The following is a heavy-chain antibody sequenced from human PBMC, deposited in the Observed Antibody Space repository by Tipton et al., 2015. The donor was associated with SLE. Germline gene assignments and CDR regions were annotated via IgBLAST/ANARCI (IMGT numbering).Heavy chain of an antibody. Sequence: QVQLVQSGSELKKPGASVKISCTTSGYTFSNYALNWVRQAPGQGLEWMGWINTNTGIPSYAQGFTGRFVFSLDTSVSTTYLQITSLKTEDTALYYCARAGTSASGTDGWHFDLWGRGTLVAVSS. CDR3: ARAGTSASGTDGWHFDL. J-gene: IGHJ2*01. D-gene: IGHD6-13*01. CDR1: GYTFSNYA. V-gene: IGHV7-4-1*02. CDR2: INTNTGIP.